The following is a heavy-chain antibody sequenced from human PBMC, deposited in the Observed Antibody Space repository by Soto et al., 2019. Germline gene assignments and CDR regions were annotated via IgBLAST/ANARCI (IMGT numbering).Heavy chain of an antibody. CDR3: ARLRPPGNWFDP. V-gene: IGHV4-39*01. CDR2: VYYSGTT. J-gene: IGHJ5*02. Sequence: PPETLSLTCIVSGGSLISSSYYWVWIRQPPGKGLEWIGDVYYSGTTHYIPSLKSRVTISVDTSKNQFSLRLSSVTAADTAVYYCARLRPPGNWFDPWGQGTLVTVSS. CDR1: GGSLISSSYY.